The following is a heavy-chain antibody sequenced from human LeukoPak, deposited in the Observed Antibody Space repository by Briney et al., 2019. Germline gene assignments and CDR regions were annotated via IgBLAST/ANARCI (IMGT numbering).Heavy chain of an antibody. J-gene: IGHJ4*02. Sequence: GGSLRLSCAASGFTFSSYSMNWVRQAPGKGLEWVSSISSSSSYIYYADSVKGRFTISRDNAKDSLYLQMNSLRAEDTAVYYCARVAGSGSYYAIGLFDYWGQGTLVTVSS. CDR3: ARVAGSGSYYAIGLFDY. D-gene: IGHD3-10*01. CDR1: GFTFSSYS. V-gene: IGHV3-21*01. CDR2: ISSSSSYI.